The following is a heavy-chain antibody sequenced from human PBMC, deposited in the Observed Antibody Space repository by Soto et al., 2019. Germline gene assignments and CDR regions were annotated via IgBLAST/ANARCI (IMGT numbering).Heavy chain of an antibody. V-gene: IGHV1-46*03. J-gene: IGHJ3*02. CDR3: ARVSPNFSPRYCSGGSCYLRAFDI. D-gene: IGHD2-15*01. Sequence: GASVKVSCKASGYTFTSYYMHWVRQAPGQGLEWMGIINPSGGSTSYAQKFQGRVTMTRDTSTSTVYMELSSLRSEDTAVYYCARVSPNFSPRYCSGGSCYLRAFDIWGQGTMVTVSS. CDR1: GYTFTSYY. CDR2: INPSGGST.